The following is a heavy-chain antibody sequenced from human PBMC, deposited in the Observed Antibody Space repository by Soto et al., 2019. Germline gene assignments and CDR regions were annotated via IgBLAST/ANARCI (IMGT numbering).Heavy chain of an antibody. V-gene: IGHV4-34*01. CDR1: GGSFSGYY. D-gene: IGHD2-21*02. Sequence: QVQLQQWGAGLLKPSETLSLTCAVYGGSFSGYYWSWIRQPPGKGLEWIGEINHSGSTNYNPSLKSRVTISVDTSKNQFSLKLSSVTAADTAVYYCASRAHCGGDCYLIIFDYWGQGTLVTVSS. J-gene: IGHJ4*02. CDR2: INHSGST. CDR3: ASRAHCGGDCYLIIFDY.